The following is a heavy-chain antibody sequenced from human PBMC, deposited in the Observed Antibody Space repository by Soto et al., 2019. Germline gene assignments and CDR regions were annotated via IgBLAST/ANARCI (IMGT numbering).Heavy chain of an antibody. Sequence: QIHLQESGPGLVKPSETLSLTCTVSAASVSSGDDYWTWIRQPPGKGLEWIGYVFYTGGTHYNPSLKSRRTISVDASKNQLSLMLTSVTAADAAVDHCARAVSPANIDPGFEFWGQGTLVTVSS. CDR1: AASVSSGDDY. CDR3: ARAVSPANIDPGFEF. CDR2: VFYTGGT. D-gene: IGHD2-2*01. J-gene: IGHJ4*02. V-gene: IGHV4-61*08.